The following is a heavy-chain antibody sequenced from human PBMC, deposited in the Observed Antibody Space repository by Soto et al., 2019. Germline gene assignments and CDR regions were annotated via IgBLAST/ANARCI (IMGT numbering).Heavy chain of an antibody. V-gene: IGHV3-48*02. CDR1: GFTFSIYS. Sequence: GGSLRLSCAASGFTFSIYSMTWVRQAPGKGLEWVSYISSSSSTIYYADSVKGRFTISRDNAQTSLHLQMNSLRDEDTAVYYCARAGDTSGYYSDRPFWYFDLWGRGTLVTSPQ. J-gene: IGHJ2*01. CDR2: ISSSSSTI. D-gene: IGHD3-22*01. CDR3: ARAGDTSGYYSDRPFWYFDL.